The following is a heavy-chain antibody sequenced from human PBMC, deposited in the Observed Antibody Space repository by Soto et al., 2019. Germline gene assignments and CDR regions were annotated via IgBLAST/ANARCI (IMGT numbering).Heavy chain of an antibody. V-gene: IGHV3-7*01. J-gene: IGHJ4*02. CDR1: VLTFRNYW. CDR2: INEDGGAK. Sequence: EVQLVESGGGLVQPGESLRLSCAASVLTFRNYWLSWVRQAPGQGLEWVASINEDGGAKYFLDSVKGRFIISRDNARSTLSLQMNSLRAEDTAVYYCARGPWWGQGTLVTVSS. CDR3: ARGPW.